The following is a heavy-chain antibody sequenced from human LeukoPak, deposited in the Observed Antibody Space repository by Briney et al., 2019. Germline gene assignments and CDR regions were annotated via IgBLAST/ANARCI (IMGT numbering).Heavy chain of an antibody. CDR1: GFTFSSYA. V-gene: IGHV3-23*01. CDR3: AKVRYYDILTGYNDY. D-gene: IGHD3-9*01. J-gene: IGHJ4*02. Sequence: GGSLRLSCAASGFTFSSYAMSWVRQAPGKGLEWVSAISGSGGSTYYADSVKGRFTISRDNSKNTLYLQMNSLRAEDTAVYYCAKVRYYDILTGYNDYWGQGTLVTVSS. CDR2: ISGSGGST.